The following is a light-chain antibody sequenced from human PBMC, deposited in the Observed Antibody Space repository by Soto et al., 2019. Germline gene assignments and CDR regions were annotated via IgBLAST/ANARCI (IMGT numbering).Light chain of an antibody. CDR3: QQHGISHIT. J-gene: IGKJ5*01. CDR2: DAS. V-gene: IGKV3-11*01. CDR1: QSVSSY. Sequence: EIVLTQSPATLSLSPGERATLSCRASQSVSSYLSWYQQKPGQAPRLLIYDASLRATGVPDRFSGSGSGTDFTLTITRLEPDDSAVYYCQQHGISHITFGQGTRLEIK.